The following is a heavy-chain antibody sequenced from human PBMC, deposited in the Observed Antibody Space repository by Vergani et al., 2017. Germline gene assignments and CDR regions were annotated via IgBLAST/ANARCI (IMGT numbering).Heavy chain of an antibody. D-gene: IGHD2-2*01. J-gene: IGHJ4*02. CDR1: GGSVSSGSYY. Sequence: QVQLPESGPGLVKPSETLSLTCTVSGGSVSSGSYYWSWIRQPAGKGLEWIGYIYYSGSTNYNPSLKSRVTISVDTSKNQFSLKLSSVTAADTAVYYCARAGSTSCYVDYWGQGTLVTVSS. CDR3: ARAGSTSCYVDY. V-gene: IGHV4-61*10. CDR2: IYYSGST.